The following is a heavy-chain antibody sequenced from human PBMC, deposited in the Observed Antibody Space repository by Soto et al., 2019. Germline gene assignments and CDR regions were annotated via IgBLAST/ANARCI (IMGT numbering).Heavy chain of an antibody. CDR2: IYSGGST. CDR1: GFTFSSND. V-gene: IGHV3-53*01. Sequence: EVQLVESGGGLIQPGGSLRLSCAASGFTFSSNDMNWVRQAPGKGLEWVSLIYSGGSTYYADSVNGRLTISRDNSKNTLYRQMSSLRDEETAVYYCATRPLLPGAPWGQGTMVTVSS. J-gene: IGHJ3*01. D-gene: IGHD3-22*01. CDR3: ATRPLLPGAP.